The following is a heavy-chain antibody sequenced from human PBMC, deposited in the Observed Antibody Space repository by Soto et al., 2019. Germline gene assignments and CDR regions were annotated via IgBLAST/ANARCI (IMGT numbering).Heavy chain of an antibody. Sequence: SETLSLTCTVSGGSVSSGSYYWSWIRQPPGKGLEWIGYIYYSGSTNYNPSLKSRVAISVDTSKNQFSLKLSSVTAADTAVYYCARDDYDFWSGTHRWFDPWGQGTLVTVSS. CDR2: IYYSGST. V-gene: IGHV4-61*01. CDR1: GGSVSSGSYY. J-gene: IGHJ5*02. D-gene: IGHD3-3*01. CDR3: ARDDYDFWSGTHRWFDP.